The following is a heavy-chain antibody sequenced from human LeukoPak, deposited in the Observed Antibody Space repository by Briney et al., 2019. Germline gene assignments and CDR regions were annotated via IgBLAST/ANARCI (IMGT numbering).Heavy chain of an antibody. CDR3: ARGVLGDYDILTGYYWRGSFDY. V-gene: IGHV1-18*04. D-gene: IGHD3-9*01. CDR1: GYTFTSYG. CDR2: ISAYNGNT. Sequence: GASVKVSCKASGYTFTSYGISWVRQAPGQGLEWMGWISAYNGNTNYAQKLQGRVTMTTDTSTSTAYMELRSLRSDVTAVYYCARGVLGDYDILTGYYWRGSFDYWGQGTLVTVSS. J-gene: IGHJ4*02.